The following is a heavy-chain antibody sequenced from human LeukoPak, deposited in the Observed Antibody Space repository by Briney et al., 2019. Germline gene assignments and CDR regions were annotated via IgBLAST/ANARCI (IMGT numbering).Heavy chain of an antibody. V-gene: IGHV4-59*11. CDR3: ASREVVAATEGFDP. D-gene: IGHD2-15*01. CDR1: GVSILSHY. J-gene: IGHJ5*02. CDR2: IYFSENT. Sequence: KPSETLSLTCTVSGVSILSHYWSWIRQPPGKGLEWIGYIYFSENTDYNPSFKSRVTILVDASKNQFSLKLSSVTAADTAVYYCASREVVAATEGFDPWGQGTLVTVSS.